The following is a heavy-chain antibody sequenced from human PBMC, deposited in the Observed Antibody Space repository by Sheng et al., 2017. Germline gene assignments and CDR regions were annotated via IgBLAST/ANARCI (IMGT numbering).Heavy chain of an antibody. J-gene: IGHJ6*03. V-gene: IGHV3-30*02. CDR1: GFTFSSYG. CDR2: IRYDGSNK. D-gene: IGHD3-22*01. Sequence: QVQLVESGGGVVQPGGSLRLSCAASGFTFSSYGMHWVRQAPGKGLEWVAFIRYDGSNKYYADSVKGRFTISRDNSKNTLYLQMNSLRAEDTAVYYCAKEHYYDSSGYYYYYYYMDVWGKGTTVTVSS. CDR3: AKEHYYDSSGYYYYYYYMDV.